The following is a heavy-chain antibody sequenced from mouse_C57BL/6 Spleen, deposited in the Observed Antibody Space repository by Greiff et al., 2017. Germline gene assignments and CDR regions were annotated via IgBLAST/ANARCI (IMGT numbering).Heavy chain of an antibody. Sequence: VQLQQSGPELVKPGASVKISCKASGYAFSSSWMNWVKQRPGKGLEWIGRIYPGDGDTNYNGKFKGKATLTADKSSSTAYMQLSSLTSEDSAVYFCARRGDSNIDYWGQGTTLTVSS. J-gene: IGHJ2*01. CDR3: ARRGDSNIDY. CDR1: GYAFSSSW. V-gene: IGHV1-82*01. D-gene: IGHD2-5*01. CDR2: IYPGDGDT.